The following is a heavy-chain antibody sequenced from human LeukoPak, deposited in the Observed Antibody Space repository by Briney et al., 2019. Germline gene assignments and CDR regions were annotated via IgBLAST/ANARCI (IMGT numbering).Heavy chain of an antibody. CDR3: ARGSLGDYGNWFDL. V-gene: IGHV4-59*01. D-gene: IGHD4-17*01. J-gene: IGHJ5*02. CDR1: GGSISNYY. Sequence: SETLALTCTVSGGSISNYYWSWVRQPPGKGLEWIGYMYYSGSTNFNPSLKTRVTISVDTSKNQFSLKMSSVTAADTAVYYCARGSLGDYGNWFDLWGQGTLVTVSS. CDR2: MYYSGST.